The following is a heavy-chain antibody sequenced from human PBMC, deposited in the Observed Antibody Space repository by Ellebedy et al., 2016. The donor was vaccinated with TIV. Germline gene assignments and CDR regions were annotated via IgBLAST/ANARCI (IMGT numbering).Heavy chain of an antibody. CDR3: AREIFSGGKDYHGMDV. D-gene: IGHD3-10*01. CDR1: GGSISTYF. Sequence: MPSETLSLTCTVSGGSISTYFWSWIRQPPGKGLEWIGYNSSSGSAKNSPSLKSRATISLDTSKNQFSLRLTSVTPADTAVYYCAREIFSGGKDYHGMDVWGQGTTVTVSS. J-gene: IGHJ6*02. V-gene: IGHV4-59*01. CDR2: NSSSGSA.